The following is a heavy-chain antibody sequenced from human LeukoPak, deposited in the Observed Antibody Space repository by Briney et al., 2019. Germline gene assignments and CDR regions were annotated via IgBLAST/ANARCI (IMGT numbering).Heavy chain of an antibody. CDR3: ARSYGDYLDY. V-gene: IGHV4-59*01. D-gene: IGHD4-17*01. Sequence: SETLSLTCTVSGGSISSYYWYWIRQSPGKGLEWIGYIYYSGSTNYNPSLKSRVTISVDTSKNQFSLKLSSVTAADTAVYYCARSYGDYLDYWGQGTLVTVSS. CDR2: IYYSGST. J-gene: IGHJ4*02. CDR1: GGSISSYY.